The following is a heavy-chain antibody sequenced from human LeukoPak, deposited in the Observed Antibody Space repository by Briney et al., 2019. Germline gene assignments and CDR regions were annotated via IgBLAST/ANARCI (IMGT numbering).Heavy chain of an antibody. D-gene: IGHD3-22*01. V-gene: IGHV4-4*07. J-gene: IGHJ3*02. CDR1: GGSISSYY. CDR2: IYTSGST. CDR3: ARARNYYDSSDHYYEGDAFDI. Sequence: SETLSLTCTVSGGSISSYYWSWIRQPAGKGLEWIGRIYTSGSTNYNPSLKSRVTISVDTSKNQFSLKLSSVTAADTAVYYCARARNYYDSSDHYYEGDAFDIWGQGTMVTVSS.